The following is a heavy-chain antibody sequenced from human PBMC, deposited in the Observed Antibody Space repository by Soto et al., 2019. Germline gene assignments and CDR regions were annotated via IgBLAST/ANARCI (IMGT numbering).Heavy chain of an antibody. J-gene: IGHJ4*02. CDR2: IYSGGYT. Sequence: EVQLVESGGGLIQPGGSLRLSCAVSGFTVSNNYMSWVRQAPGKGLEGVSVIYSGGYTAYGDSVKGRFTISRDNSKNTLYLKKNTLGAPAPPVYYWGTRPGGGGYWGQGTLVTVSS. V-gene: IGHV3-53*01. CDR1: GFTVSNNY. CDR3: GTRPGGGGY. D-gene: IGHD3-10*01.